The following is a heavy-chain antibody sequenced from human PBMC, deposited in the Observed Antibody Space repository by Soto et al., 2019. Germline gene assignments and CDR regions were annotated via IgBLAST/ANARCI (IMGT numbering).Heavy chain of an antibody. J-gene: IGHJ6*02. V-gene: IGHV4-4*02. CDR3: AKVLGASGNYGIDV. CDR2: VYHSGST. CDR1: GGTISSSNW. D-gene: IGHD6-25*01. Sequence: SETLSLTCAVSGGTISSSNWWSWVRQPPGKGLEWIGEVYHSGSTNYNPSLQSRVTISVDKSNNQFSLRLSSVTAADTAVYFCAKVLGASGNYGIDVWGQGTTVTVSS.